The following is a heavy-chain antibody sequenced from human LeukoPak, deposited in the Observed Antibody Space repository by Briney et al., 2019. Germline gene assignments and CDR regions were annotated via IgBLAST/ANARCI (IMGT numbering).Heavy chain of an antibody. Sequence: SETLSLTCAVYGGSFSGYYWSWIRQPPGKGLEWIGEINHSGSTNYNPSLKSRVTISVDTSKNQFSLKLSSVTAADTAVYYCARRRPYYYGSGSYSPHFDYWGQGTLVTVSS. CDR2: INHSGST. CDR1: GGSFSGYY. CDR3: ARRRPYYYGSGSYSPHFDY. J-gene: IGHJ4*02. V-gene: IGHV4-34*01. D-gene: IGHD3-10*01.